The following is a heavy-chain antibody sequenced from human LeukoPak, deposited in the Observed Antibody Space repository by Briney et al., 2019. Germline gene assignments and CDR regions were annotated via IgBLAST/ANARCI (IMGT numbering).Heavy chain of an antibody. D-gene: IGHD3-22*01. CDR2: NYYRGST. J-gene: IGHJ5*02. V-gene: IGHV4-59*01. CDR1: GGSISSYY. CDR3: ARVLSGGSSGYWSRQINWFDP. Sequence: PSETLSLTCTVSGGSISSYYWSWIRQPPGKGLEWIGYNYYRGSTNYNPSLKSRVTISVDTSKNQFSLKLSSVTAADTAVYYCARVLSGGSSGYWSRQINWFDPWGQGTLVTVSS.